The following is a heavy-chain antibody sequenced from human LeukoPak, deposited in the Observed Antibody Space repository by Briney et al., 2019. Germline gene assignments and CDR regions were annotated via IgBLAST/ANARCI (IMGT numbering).Heavy chain of an antibody. Sequence: GGSLRLSCAASGFTFSDYYMSWIRQAPGKGLEWLSYITSTSSSTNYADSVKGRFTISRDNAKKLVYLQMNTLRVEDTAVYYCARARYYFVTWGQGALVTVSS. J-gene: IGHJ4*02. V-gene: IGHV3-11*06. CDR2: ITSTSSST. CDR1: GFTFSDYY. CDR3: ARARYYFVT.